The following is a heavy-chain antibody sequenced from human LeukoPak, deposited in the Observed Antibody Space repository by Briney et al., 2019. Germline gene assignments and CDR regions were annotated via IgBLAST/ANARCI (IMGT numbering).Heavy chain of an antibody. V-gene: IGHV4-39*01. D-gene: IGHD5-24*01. CDR2: IYYSGAT. CDR1: GGSISNSRYY. J-gene: IGHJ4*02. CDR3: ATLNTDGCYFDN. Sequence: TSETLSLTCSASGGSISNSRYYWGWLRQPPGKGLEWIGSIYYSGATNSNPSLRSRLTISVDTSKNQFSLKLGSVTAADAAVYYCATLNTDGCYFDNWGQGTLVTVSS.